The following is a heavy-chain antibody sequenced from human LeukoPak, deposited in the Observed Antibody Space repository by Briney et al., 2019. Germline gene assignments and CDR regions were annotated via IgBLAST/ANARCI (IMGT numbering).Heavy chain of an antibody. V-gene: IGHV1-18*01. CDR3: ASDIGGDYVFGY. Sequence: GSPRVSPTPSLYSPSVDGISTGSDRPRQRVQWIGCISAYNGNTNYAQKLQGRVTMTTDTSTSTAYMELRSLRSDDTAVYYCASDIGGDYVFGYWGQGTLVTVSS. J-gene: IGHJ4*02. CDR1: LYSPSVDG. D-gene: IGHD4-17*01. CDR2: ISAYNGNT.